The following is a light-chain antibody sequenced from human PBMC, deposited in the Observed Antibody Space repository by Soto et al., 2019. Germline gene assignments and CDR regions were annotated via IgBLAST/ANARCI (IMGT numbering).Light chain of an antibody. CDR2: DVS. CDR3: SSYTSSSTSV. CDR1: SSDVGGYNY. V-gene: IGLV2-14*01. J-gene: IGLJ1*01. Sequence: QSVLTQPPSVSGAPGQRVTISCTGTSSDVGGYNYVSWYQQHPGKAPKLMIYDVSNRPSGVSNRFSGSKSGNTASLTISGLQAEDEADYYCSSYTSSSTSVFGTGTKVTVL.